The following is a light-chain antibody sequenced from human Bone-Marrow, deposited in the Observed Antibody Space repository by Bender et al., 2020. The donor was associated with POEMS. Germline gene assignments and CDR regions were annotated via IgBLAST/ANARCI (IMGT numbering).Light chain of an antibody. CDR2: QDT. J-gene: IGLJ1*01. CDR3: QAWDTRALFV. Sequence: SYELTQAPSLSVSPGQTATITCSGDKLGERYTCWYQQKPGQSPVLLIYQDTKRPSGVPERFSGSKSGHTATLTISGTQTMDEADYFCQAWDTRALFVFGTGTKVTVL. V-gene: IGLV3-1*01. CDR1: KLGERY.